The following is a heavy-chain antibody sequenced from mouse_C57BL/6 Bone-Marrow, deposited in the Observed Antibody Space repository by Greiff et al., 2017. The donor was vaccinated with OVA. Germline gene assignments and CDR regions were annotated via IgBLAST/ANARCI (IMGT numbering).Heavy chain of an antibody. Sequence: QVQLKESGAELMKPGASVKLSCKATGYTFTGYWIEWVKQRPGHGLEWIGEILPGSGSTNYNGKFKGKATFTADTSSNTAYMQLSSLTTEDSAIYYCARKVDWAWYFDVWGTGTTVTVSS. CDR2: ILPGSGST. D-gene: IGHD4-1*01. J-gene: IGHJ1*03. CDR3: ARKVDWAWYFDV. V-gene: IGHV1-9*01. CDR1: GYTFTGYW.